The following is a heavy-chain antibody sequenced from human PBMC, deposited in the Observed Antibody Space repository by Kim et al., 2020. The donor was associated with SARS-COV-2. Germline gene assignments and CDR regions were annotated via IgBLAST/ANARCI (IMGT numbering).Heavy chain of an antibody. CDR1: GGSISSYY. CDR3: ARVDSSGYYGYYYYYGMDV. Sequence: SETLSLTCTVSGGSISSYYWSWIRQPPGKGLEWIGYIYYSGSTNYNPSLKSRVTISVDTSKNQFSLKLSSVTAADTAVYYCARVDSSGYYGYYYYYGMDVWGQGTTVTVSS. J-gene: IGHJ6*02. D-gene: IGHD3-22*01. CDR2: IYYSGST. V-gene: IGHV4-59*01.